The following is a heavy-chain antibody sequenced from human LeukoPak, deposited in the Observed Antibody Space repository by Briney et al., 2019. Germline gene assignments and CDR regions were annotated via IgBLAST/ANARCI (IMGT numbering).Heavy chain of an antibody. CDR2: IYYSGST. CDR3: ARLPAQNWFDP. Sequence: SETLSLTCTVSGGSISSGDYYWSWIRQPPGKGLEWIGYIYYSGSTNYNPSLKSRVTISVDTSKNQFSLKLSSVTAADTAVYYCARLPAQNWFDPWGQGTLVTVSS. CDR1: GGSISSGDYY. J-gene: IGHJ5*02. V-gene: IGHV4-30-4*01. D-gene: IGHD2-2*01.